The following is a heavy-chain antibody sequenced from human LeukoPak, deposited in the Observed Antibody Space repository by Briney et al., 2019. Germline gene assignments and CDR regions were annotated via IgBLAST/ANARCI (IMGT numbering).Heavy chain of an antibody. CDR3: ARSQGSSSWYPGDY. D-gene: IGHD6-13*01. V-gene: IGHV4-59*11. J-gene: IGHJ4*02. CDR2: IYYSGST. CDR1: GGSISSHY. Sequence: SETLSLTCTVSGGSISSHYWSWIRQPPGKELEWIGYIYYSGSTNYNPSLKSRVTISVDTSKNQFSLKLSSVTAADTAVYYCARSQGSSSWYPGDYWGQGTLVTVSS.